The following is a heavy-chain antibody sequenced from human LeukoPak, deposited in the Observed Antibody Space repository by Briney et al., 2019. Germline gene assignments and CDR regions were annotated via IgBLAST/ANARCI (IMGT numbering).Heavy chain of an antibody. V-gene: IGHV3-7*01. CDR1: GFTFNKYW. D-gene: IGHD2-21*01. Sequence: GGSLRLSCAASGFTFNKYWMTWVRQATGKGLEWVANIKQDGSEKNYVDSVKGRFTISRDNVENSLDLQMNSLRVEDTAVYYCVRGYGGDSWGDYWGQGTLVTVSS. CDR2: IKQDGSEK. J-gene: IGHJ4*02. CDR3: VRGYGGDSWGDY.